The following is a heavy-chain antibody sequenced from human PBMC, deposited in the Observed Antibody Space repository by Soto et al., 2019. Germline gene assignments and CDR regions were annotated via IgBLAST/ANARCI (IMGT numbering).Heavy chain of an antibody. CDR2: IYYSGST. CDR1: GGSISSGGYY. Sequence: QVQLQESGPGLVKPSQTLSLTCTVSGGSISSGGYYWSWIRQHPGKGLEWIGYIYYSGSTYYNPSLKSRVTISVDTSKNQFALKLSSVTAADTAVYYCARGLYYYDSSGNGGYYFDYWGQGTLVTVSS. CDR3: ARGLYYYDSSGNGGYYFDY. V-gene: IGHV4-31*03. J-gene: IGHJ4*02. D-gene: IGHD3-22*01.